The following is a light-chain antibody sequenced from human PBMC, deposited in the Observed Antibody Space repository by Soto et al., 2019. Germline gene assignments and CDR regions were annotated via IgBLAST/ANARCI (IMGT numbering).Light chain of an antibody. V-gene: IGLV2-14*01. Sequence: QSALTQPASVSGCPGQSITISCTGTNSDIGSYSHVAWYQQYPGKTPKLIIYDVSYRPSGVSHRFSGSKSGITASLTISGLQAEDEADYYCISYTGSDTSYVFGTGTKVTVL. J-gene: IGLJ1*01. CDR1: NSDIGSYSH. CDR2: DVS. CDR3: ISYTGSDTSYV.